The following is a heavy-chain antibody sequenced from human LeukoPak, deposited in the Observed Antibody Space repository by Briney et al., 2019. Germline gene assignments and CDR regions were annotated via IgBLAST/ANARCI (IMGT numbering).Heavy chain of an antibody. Sequence: GGSLRLSCAASGFTFSNSAMNWVCQVPGKGLEWVGRIKSNLDGGTTDFAAPVEGRFSISRDDLARTLYLQMNNLKSDDTGVYYCTTDFSHFDFSSGYYSYWGQGSLVTVSS. J-gene: IGHJ4*02. D-gene: IGHD3-3*01. CDR3: TTDFSHFDFSSGYYSY. V-gene: IGHV3-15*05. CDR1: GFTFSNSA. CDR2: IKSNLDGGTT.